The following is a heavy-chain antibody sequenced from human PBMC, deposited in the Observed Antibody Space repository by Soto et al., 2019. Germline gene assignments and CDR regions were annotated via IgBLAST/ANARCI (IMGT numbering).Heavy chain of an antibody. CDR3: ARGAEDGYNLQRRNYFDY. J-gene: IGHJ4*02. V-gene: IGHV4-31*03. D-gene: IGHD5-12*01. CDR1: GGSISSGGYY. CDR2: IYYSGST. Sequence: SETLSLTCTVSGGSISSGGYYWSWIRQHPGNGLEWIGYIYYSGSTYYNPSLKSRVTISVDTSKNQFSLKLSSVTAADTAVYYCARGAEDGYNLQRRNYFDYWGQGTLVTVSS.